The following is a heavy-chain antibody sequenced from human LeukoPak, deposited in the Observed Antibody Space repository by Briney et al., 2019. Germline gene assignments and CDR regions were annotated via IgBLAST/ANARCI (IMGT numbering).Heavy chain of an antibody. CDR3: AKDPSNWGSYYFDY. CDR1: GFTFSSYG. J-gene: IGHJ4*02. Sequence: PGGSLRLSCAASGFTFSSYGMHWVRQAPGKELEWVAFIRYDGSNKYYADSVKVRFTISRDNSKNTLYLQMNSLRAEDTAVYYCAKDPSNWGSYYFDYWGQGTLVTVSS. V-gene: IGHV3-30*02. D-gene: IGHD7-27*01. CDR2: IRYDGSNK.